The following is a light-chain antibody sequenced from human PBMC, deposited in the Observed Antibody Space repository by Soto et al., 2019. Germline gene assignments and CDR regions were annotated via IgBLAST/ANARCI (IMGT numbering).Light chain of an antibody. J-gene: IGLJ1*01. CDR1: SSDVGSYNL. CDR3: CSYAGSSTLYV. Sequence: QSGLTQPASVSGSPGQSITISCTGTSSDVGSYNLVSWYQQHPGKAPKLMIYEGSKRPSGVSNRFSGSKSGNTASLTISGLQAEDEADYYCCSYAGSSTLYVFGTGTKVTVL. CDR2: EGS. V-gene: IGLV2-23*01.